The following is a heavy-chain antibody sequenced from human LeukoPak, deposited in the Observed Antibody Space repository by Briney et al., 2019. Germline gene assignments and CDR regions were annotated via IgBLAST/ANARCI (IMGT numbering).Heavy chain of an antibody. D-gene: IGHD6-19*01. CDR1: VYTFTSYD. CDR2: MNPNSGNT. Sequence: ASVKVSCKASVYTFTSYDINWVRQATGQGREGMGWMNPNSGNTGYAQKFQGRVTMTRNTSISTAYMELSSLRSEDTAVYYCAGGGVAVAGTINLGYWGQGTLVTVSS. J-gene: IGHJ4*02. V-gene: IGHV1-8*01. CDR3: AGGGVAVAGTINLGY.